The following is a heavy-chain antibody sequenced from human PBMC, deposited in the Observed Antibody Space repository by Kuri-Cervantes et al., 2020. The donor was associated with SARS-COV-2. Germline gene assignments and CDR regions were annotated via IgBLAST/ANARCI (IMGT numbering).Heavy chain of an antibody. D-gene: IGHD7-27*01. J-gene: IGHJ4*02. Sequence: GESLKISCAASGFTFSSYAMHWVRQAPGKGLEWVAVISYDGSNKYYADSVKGRFTISRDNSKNTLYLQMNSLRAEDTAVYYCANWGSGGFLVPLDYWGQGTLVTVSS. CDR1: GFTFSSYA. CDR2: ISYDGSNK. CDR3: ANWGSGGFLVPLDY. V-gene: IGHV3-30-3*01.